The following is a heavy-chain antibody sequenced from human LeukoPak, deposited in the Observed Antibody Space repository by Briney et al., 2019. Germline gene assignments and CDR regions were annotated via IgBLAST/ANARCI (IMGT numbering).Heavy chain of an antibody. V-gene: IGHV1-69*13. CDR1: GGTFSSYA. J-gene: IGHJ6*03. Sequence: ASVKVSCKASGGTFSSYAINWVRQAPGQGLEWMGGIIPIFGAANYAQKFQGRVTITADESTSTAYMELSSLRPEDTAVYYCARGAATIPYYYYMDVWGKGTTVTVSS. D-gene: IGHD2-21*01. CDR2: IIPIFGAA. CDR3: ARGAATIPYYYYMDV.